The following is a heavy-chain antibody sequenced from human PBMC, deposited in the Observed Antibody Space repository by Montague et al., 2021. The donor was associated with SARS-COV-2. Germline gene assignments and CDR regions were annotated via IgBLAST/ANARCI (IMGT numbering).Heavy chain of an antibody. CDR2: VYYRGST. CDR3: ARHRDYHWGSYRPFDP. J-gene: IGHJ5*02. V-gene: IGHV4-39*01. D-gene: IGHD3-16*02. CDR1: GDSINSTSHY. Sequence: SETLSLTCTVSGDSINSTSHYWAWIRQPPGKGLEWIGSVYYRGSTYYSPSFKSRFKVSIATSKSQFFLRVNSVTAADTATYYCARHRDYHWGSYRPFDPWGQGTLVIVSS.